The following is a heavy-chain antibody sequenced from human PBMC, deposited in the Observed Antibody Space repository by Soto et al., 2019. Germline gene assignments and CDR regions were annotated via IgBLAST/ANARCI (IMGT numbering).Heavy chain of an antibody. CDR1: GVTFSSYA. J-gene: IGHJ6*02. V-gene: IGHV3-23*01. CDR3: ATTGFRPYYYYGMDV. Sequence: PGGSLRLSCAASGVTFSSYAMSWVRQAPGKGLEWVSAISGSGGSTYYADSVKGRFTISRDNSKNTLYLQMNSLRAEDTAVYYCATTGFRPYYYYGMDVWGQGTTVTVSS. D-gene: IGHD2-8*02. CDR2: ISGSGGST.